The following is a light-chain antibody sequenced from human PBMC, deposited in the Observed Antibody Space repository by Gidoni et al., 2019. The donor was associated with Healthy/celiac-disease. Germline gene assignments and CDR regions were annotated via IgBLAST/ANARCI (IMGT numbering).Light chain of an antibody. CDR2: AAS. V-gene: IGKV1-39*01. CDR3: QQSYSTPRS. Sequence: DIQMTHSPSSLSASVGDRVTITCRASQSISSYLNWYQQKPGKAPKLLIYAASSLQSGVPSRFRGSGSGTDFTLTISSLQPEDFATYYCQQSYSTPRSFGQGTKLEIK. J-gene: IGKJ2*04. CDR1: QSISSY.